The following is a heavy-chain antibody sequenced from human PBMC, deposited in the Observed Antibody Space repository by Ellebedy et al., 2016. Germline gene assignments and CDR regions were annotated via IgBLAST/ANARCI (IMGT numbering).Heavy chain of an antibody. CDR1: GFTFSSYS. Sequence: GESLKISXAASGFTFSSYSMNWVRQAPGKGLEWVSSISSSSSYIYYADSVKGRFTISRDNSKNTLYLQMNSLRAEDTAVYYCAKDLRPWPSAFDIWGRGTMVIVSS. J-gene: IGHJ3*02. CDR3: AKDLRPWPSAFDI. CDR2: ISSSSSYI. V-gene: IGHV3-21*04.